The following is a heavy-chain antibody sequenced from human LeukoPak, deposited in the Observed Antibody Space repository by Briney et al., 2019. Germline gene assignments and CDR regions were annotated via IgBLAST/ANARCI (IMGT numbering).Heavy chain of an antibody. CDR1: GFAFSSYA. V-gene: IGHV3-30*04. D-gene: IGHD6-13*01. J-gene: IGHJ4*02. Sequence: GRSLRLSCAAYGFAFSSYAMHWGRQAPGKGLEWVAVISYDGSNKYYADSVKGRFTISRDNSKNTLYLQMNSLRAEDTAVYYCARMRYSSSWYIDYWGQGTLVTASS. CDR3: ARMRYSSSWYIDY. CDR2: ISYDGSNK.